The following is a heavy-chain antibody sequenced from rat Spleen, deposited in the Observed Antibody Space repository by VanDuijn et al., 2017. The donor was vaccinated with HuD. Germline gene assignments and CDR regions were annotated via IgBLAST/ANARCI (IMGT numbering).Heavy chain of an antibody. CDR3: ARPASYYWYFDF. Sequence: EVHLEESGGGLVQPGRSLKLSCAASGFTFSDYYMAWVRQAPTKGLEWVATISYDGSSTYYRDSVKGRFTISRDNAKSTLYLQMDSLRSEETATYYCARPASYYWYFDFWGPGTMVTVSS. V-gene: IGHV5-7*01. CDR2: ISYDGSST. J-gene: IGHJ1*01. CDR1: GFTFSDYY.